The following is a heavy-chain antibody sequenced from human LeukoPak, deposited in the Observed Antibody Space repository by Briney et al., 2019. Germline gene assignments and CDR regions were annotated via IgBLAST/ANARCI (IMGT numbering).Heavy chain of an antibody. Sequence: ASETLSLTCAVSGGSISSGNWWSWVRQPPGKGLEWIGEIYHSGSTNYNPSLKSRVTISVDKSKNQFSLKLSSVTAADTAVYYCAGLPTPYKNNWFDPWGQGTLVTVSS. CDR3: AGLPTPYKNNWFDP. D-gene: IGHD1-14*01. V-gene: IGHV4-4*02. CDR2: IYHSGST. J-gene: IGHJ5*02. CDR1: GGSISSGNW.